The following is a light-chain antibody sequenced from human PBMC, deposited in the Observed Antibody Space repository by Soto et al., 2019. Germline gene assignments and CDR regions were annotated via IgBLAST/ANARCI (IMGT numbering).Light chain of an antibody. Sequence: EIVMTQSPATLSVSPGERATLSCRASQSVSSNLAWYPQKPGQAPRLLIYGASTRATGIPARFSGSGSGTEFTLTISSLQSEDFAVYYCQQYNNWPPRYTFGQVTKLEIK. CDR1: QSVSSN. J-gene: IGKJ2*01. V-gene: IGKV3-15*01. CDR3: QQYNNWPPRYT. CDR2: GAS.